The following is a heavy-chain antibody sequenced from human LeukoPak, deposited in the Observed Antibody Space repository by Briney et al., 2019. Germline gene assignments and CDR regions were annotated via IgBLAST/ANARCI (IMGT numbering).Heavy chain of an antibody. CDR1: GFTFSSYA. J-gene: IGHJ5*02. Sequence: GGSLGLSCAASGFTFSSYAMSWVRQAPGKGLEWVSAISGSGGSTYYADSVKGRFTISRDNSKNTLHLQMNSLRAEDTAVYYCALESRGPRWFDPWGQGTLVTVSS. D-gene: IGHD6-19*01. V-gene: IGHV3-23*01. CDR2: ISGSGGST. CDR3: ALESRGPRWFDP.